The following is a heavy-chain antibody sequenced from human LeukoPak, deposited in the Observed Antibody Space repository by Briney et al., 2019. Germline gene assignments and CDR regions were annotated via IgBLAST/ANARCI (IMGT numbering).Heavy chain of an antibody. CDR3: ARDFWARDITMVRGVGY. J-gene: IGHJ4*02. D-gene: IGHD3-10*01. CDR2: ISYDGSNK. V-gene: IGHV3-30-3*01. Sequence: GGSLRLSCAASGFTFSSYAMHWVRQAPGKGLEWVAVISYDGSNKYYADSVKGRFTISRDNSKNTLYLQMNSLRAEDTAVYYCARDFWARDITMVRGVGYWGQGTLVTVSS. CDR1: GFTFSSYA.